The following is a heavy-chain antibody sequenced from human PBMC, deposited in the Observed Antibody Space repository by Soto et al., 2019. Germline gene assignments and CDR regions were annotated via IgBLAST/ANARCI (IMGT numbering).Heavy chain of an antibody. CDR3: ARDWRYXTNGVCYTDYYYYGMDV. CDR2: IIPIFGTA. D-gene: IGHD2-8*01. J-gene: IGHJ6*02. CDR1: GGTFSSYA. Sequence: GASVKVSCKASGGTFSSYAISWVRQAPGQGLEWMGGIIPIFGTANYAQKFQGRVTITADESTSTAYMELSSLRSEDTAVYYCARDWRYXTNGVCYTDYYYYGMDVWGQGTTVTVSS. V-gene: IGHV1-69*13.